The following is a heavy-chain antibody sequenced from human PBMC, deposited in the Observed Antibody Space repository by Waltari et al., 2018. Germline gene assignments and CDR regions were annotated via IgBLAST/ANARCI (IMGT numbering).Heavy chain of an antibody. J-gene: IGHJ4*02. CDR2: VYHFGSS. Sequence: QVQLQESGPGLVKPSETLSLTCAVSGDSIPSASSWGWIRQPPGKGLEWIGYVYHFGSSSYNPSLKSRVTMSVDTSKRQFSLNLSSVTAADTAVYYCARHESAHYGGFDSWGRGTLVTVSA. D-gene: IGHD4-17*01. CDR3: ARHESAHYGGFDS. CDR1: GDSIPSASS. V-gene: IGHV4-38-2*01.